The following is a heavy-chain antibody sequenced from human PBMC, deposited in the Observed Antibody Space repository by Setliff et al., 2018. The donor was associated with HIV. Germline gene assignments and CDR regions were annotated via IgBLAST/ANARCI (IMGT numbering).Heavy chain of an antibody. J-gene: IGHJ4*02. D-gene: IGHD3-9*01. CDR3: ARGPTSRYFDC. Sequence: GGSLRLSCAASGFAFNKFWMSWVRQAPGKGLEWLANINRDGSAEAYVGSVKGRFSISRDHAKNSVYLQMNSLRAEDTAVYYCARGPTSRYFDCWGQGTLVTVSS. CDR2: INRDGSAE. CDR1: GFAFNKFW. V-gene: IGHV3-7*01.